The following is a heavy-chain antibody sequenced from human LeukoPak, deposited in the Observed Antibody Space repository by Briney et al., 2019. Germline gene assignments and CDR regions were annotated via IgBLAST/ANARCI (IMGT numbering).Heavy chain of an antibody. J-gene: IGHJ4*02. CDR3: AGAPRYGGWGFDS. Sequence: ASVTVSCKASGYTFTDFLMHWVRQAPGQGLEWMGWINPNSGGTNYAQNFQGRVTMTRDTSISTAYMELSRLRSDDTAVYYCAGAPRYGGWGFDSWGQGTLVTVSS. V-gene: IGHV1-2*02. D-gene: IGHD4/OR15-4a*01. CDR1: GYTFTDFL. CDR2: INPNSGGT.